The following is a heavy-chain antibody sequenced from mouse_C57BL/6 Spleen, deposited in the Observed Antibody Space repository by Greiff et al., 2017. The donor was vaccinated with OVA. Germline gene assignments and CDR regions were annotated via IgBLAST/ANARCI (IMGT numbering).Heavy chain of an antibody. CDR3: ARAPTVRNYFDD. V-gene: IGHV1-4*01. CDR2: INPSSGYT. CDR1: GYTFTSYT. D-gene: IGHD1-1*01. Sequence: VQLQQSGAELARPGASVKMSCKASGYTFTSYTMHWVKQRPGQGLEWIGYINPSSGYTKYNQKFKDKATLTADKSSSTAYMQLSSLTSEDSAVYYCARAPTVRNYFDDWGQGTTLTVSS. J-gene: IGHJ2*01.